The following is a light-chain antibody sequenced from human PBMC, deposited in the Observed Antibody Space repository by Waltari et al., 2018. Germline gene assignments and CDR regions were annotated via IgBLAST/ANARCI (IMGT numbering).Light chain of an antibody. CDR3: CSYAGRSTWV. CDR2: DVT. CDR1: STDVGDYNY. Sequence: QSALTQPASVFGSPGQSLTIPGTGASTDVGDYNYFSWYQQIPGKAPKVIIYDVTKRPGGVSNRLCGSKSGKLASLSISGLQAEDEAHYYWCSYAGRSTWVFGGGTKVTVL. V-gene: IGLV2-14*03. J-gene: IGLJ3*02.